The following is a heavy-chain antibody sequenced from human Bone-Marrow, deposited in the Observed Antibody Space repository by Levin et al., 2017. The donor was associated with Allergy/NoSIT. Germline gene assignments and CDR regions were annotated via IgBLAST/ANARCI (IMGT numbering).Heavy chain of an antibody. CDR2: ISYDGSTK. CDR1: GFTFSSYG. V-gene: IGHV3-30*18. Sequence: GESLKISCAASGFTFSSYGMQWVRQPPGKGLEWVAVISYDGSTKYYADSVKGRFTISRDNSKNTLDLQMSSLRAEDTAVYYCAKEASVMTANYFDYWGQGTLVTVSS. D-gene: IGHD2-21*02. CDR3: AKEASVMTANYFDY. J-gene: IGHJ4*02.